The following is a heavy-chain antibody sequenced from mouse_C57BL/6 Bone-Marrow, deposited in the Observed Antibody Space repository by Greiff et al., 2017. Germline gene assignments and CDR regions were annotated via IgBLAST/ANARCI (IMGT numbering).Heavy chain of an antibody. D-gene: IGHD1-1*01. CDR2: IYPGSGSN. V-gene: IGHV1-55*01. Sequence: QVQLQQPGAELVKPGASVKMSCKASGYTFTSYWITWVKQRPGQGLEWIGDIYPGSGSNNYNEKFKSKATLTVDTSSSTTYMQLSILTSEDSAVYYCARNYYGTPFAYWGQGTLVTVSA. CDR1: GYTFTSYW. CDR3: ARNYYGTPFAY. J-gene: IGHJ3*01.